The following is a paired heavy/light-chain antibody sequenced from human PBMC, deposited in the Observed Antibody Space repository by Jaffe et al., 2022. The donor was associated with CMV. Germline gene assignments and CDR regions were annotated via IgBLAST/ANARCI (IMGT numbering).Light chain of an antibody. CDR3: MQGLQTPLT. J-gene: IGKJ5*01. CDR1: QNLLYSNGYLY. Sequence: DIVMTQSPLSLPVTPGEPASISCKSSQNLLYSNGYLYLDWYLQKPGKSPQLLIYLGSNRASGVPDRFSGSGSGTDFTLEISRVEAEDVGVYYCMQGLQTPLTFGQGTRLDMK. V-gene: IGKV2-28*01. CDR2: LGS.
Heavy chain of an antibody. CDR3: ARTFYYGSGNYFRRSRGADALDM. D-gene: IGHD3-10*01. Sequence: EVPLVESGGGLVKSGGSLRLSCLASRFPFNSYTMNWVRQAPGKGLEWVSSITPTGNYIYYADSVTGRFTISRDNAKNSLFLQMDTLRAEDTAVYYCARTFYYGSGNYFRRSRGADALDMWGQGTTVTVSS. J-gene: IGHJ3*02. CDR2: ITPTGNYI. CDR1: RFPFNSYT. V-gene: IGHV3-21*01.